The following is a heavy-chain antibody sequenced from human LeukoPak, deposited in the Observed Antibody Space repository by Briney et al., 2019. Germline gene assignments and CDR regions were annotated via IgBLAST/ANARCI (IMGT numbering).Heavy chain of an antibody. CDR3: ARKIAAAGTYWFDP. D-gene: IGHD6-13*01. J-gene: IGHJ5*02. CDR2: IYYSGST. Sequence: PSQTLSLTCTVSGGSISSYYWSWIRQPPGKGLEWIGYIYYSGSTNYNPSLKSRVTISVDTSKNQFSLKLSSVTAADTAVYYCARKIAAAGTYWFDPWGQGTLVTVSS. V-gene: IGHV4-59*01. CDR1: GGSISSYY.